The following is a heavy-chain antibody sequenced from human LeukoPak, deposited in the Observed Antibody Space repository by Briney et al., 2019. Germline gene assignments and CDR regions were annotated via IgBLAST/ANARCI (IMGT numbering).Heavy chain of an antibody. V-gene: IGHV3-23*01. CDR1: GISLSNYA. D-gene: IGHD3-10*01. J-gene: IGHJ4*02. CDR3: AKRGVVIRGILVIGYHQEAYHYDF. CDR2: SSERGGST. Sequence: GGSLRFPGVVSGISLSNYAMTWVREAPGKGLEWVSYSSERGGSTTYADSVKGRFTISRDTSLNTLYLQMNNLRAEDTAVYFYAKRGVVIRGILVIGYHQEAYHYDFWGQGVLVTVSS.